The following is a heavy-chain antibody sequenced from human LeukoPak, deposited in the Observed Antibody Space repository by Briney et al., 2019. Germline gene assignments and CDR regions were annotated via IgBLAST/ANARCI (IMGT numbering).Heavy chain of an antibody. J-gene: IGHJ4*02. CDR3: TKRVKYGGTWDHFAD. Sequence: GGSLRLSCAASGFTFRTYEMNWVRQAPGKGLEWVSYIGTIISTAYYADSVKGRFTISRDNSKSTLILQMNSLRVEDTALYYCTKRVKYGGTWDHFADWGQGTLVTVSS. CDR1: GFTFRTYE. CDR2: IGTIISTA. V-gene: IGHV3-48*01. D-gene: IGHD1-26*01.